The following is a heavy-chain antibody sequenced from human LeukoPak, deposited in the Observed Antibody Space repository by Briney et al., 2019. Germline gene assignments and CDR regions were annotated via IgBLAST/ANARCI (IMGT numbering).Heavy chain of an antibody. D-gene: IGHD4-17*01. V-gene: IGHV3-33*01. J-gene: IGHJ5*02. CDR3: AREQYGDYSNWFDP. Sequence: GRSLRLSCAASGFTFSSYGMHWVRQAPGKGLEWVAVIWYDGSNKYYADSVKGRFTISRDNSKNTLYLQMNSLRAEDTAVYYCAREQYGDYSNWFDPWGQGTLVTVSS. CDR2: IWYDGSNK. CDR1: GFTFSSYG.